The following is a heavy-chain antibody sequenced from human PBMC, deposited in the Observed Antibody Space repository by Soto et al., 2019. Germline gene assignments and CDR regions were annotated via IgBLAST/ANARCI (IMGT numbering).Heavy chain of an antibody. Sequence: SETRSLTCVVSGGSITSYHWSWIRQFPGKGLEWMAYTAYTGNTSYNPSLKSRVTISVDTSKNQFSLKLRSVTAADTAVYYCARGRGRRTVITRVPYFDYWGQGTLVTVSS. CDR1: GGSITSYH. V-gene: IGHV4-59*12. CDR3: ARGRGRRTVITRVPYFDY. J-gene: IGHJ4*02. D-gene: IGHD3-16*01. CDR2: TAYTGNT.